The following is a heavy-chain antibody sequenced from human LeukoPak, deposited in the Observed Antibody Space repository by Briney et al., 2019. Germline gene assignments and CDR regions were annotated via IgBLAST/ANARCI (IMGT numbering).Heavy chain of an antibody. CDR3: ARHDGSGAPVFDP. Sequence: SETLSLTCTVSGGSISSSSYYWGWIRQPPGKGLEWIGSIYYSGSTYYNPSLKSRVTTSVDTSKNQFSLKLSSVTAADTAVYYCARHDGSGAPVFDPWGQGTLVTVSS. CDR1: GGSISSSSYY. V-gene: IGHV4-39*01. CDR2: IYYSGST. D-gene: IGHD6-19*01. J-gene: IGHJ5*02.